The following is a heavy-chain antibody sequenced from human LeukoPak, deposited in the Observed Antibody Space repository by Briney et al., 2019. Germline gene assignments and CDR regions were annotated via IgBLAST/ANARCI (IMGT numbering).Heavy chain of an antibody. CDR1: GFTFSSYW. D-gene: IGHD5-18*01. V-gene: IGHV3-74*01. CDR2: INSDGSST. Sequence: GGSLRLPCAASGFTFSSYWMHWVRQAPGKGLVWVSRINSDGSSTSYADSVKGRFTISRDNAKNTLYLQMNSLRAEDTAVYYCAGSGGYSYGSKGFDPWGQGTLVTVSS. CDR3: AGSGGYSYGSKGFDP. J-gene: IGHJ5*02.